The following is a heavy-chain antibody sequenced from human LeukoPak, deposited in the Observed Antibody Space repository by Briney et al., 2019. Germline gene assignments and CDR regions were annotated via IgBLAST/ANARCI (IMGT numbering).Heavy chain of an antibody. CDR3: ARYNHGHMNYFDY. CDR2: ISGSGGRT. J-gene: IGHJ4*02. V-gene: IGHV3-23*01. CDR1: GFTFSSYA. D-gene: IGHD1-1*01. Sequence: GGSLRLSCEASGFTFSSYAMSWVRQAPGKGLEWVSGISGSGGRTYYADSVEGRFTISRDNSKNTLYLQMNSLRAEDTAVYYCARYNHGHMNYFDYWGQGTLVTVSS.